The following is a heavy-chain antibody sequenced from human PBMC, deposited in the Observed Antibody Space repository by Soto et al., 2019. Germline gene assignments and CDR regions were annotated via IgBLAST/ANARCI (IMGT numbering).Heavy chain of an antibody. CDR3: ARANDYGGNSAWYFDL. CDR2: INPNSGGT. CDR1: GYTFTGYY. J-gene: IGHJ2*01. V-gene: IGHV1-2*04. D-gene: IGHD4-17*01. Sequence: QVQLVQSGAEVKKPGASVKVSCKASGYTFTGYYMHWVRQAPGQGLEWMGWINPNSGGTNYAQKFQGWVTMTRDASISTAYMELSRLRSDDTAVYYCARANDYGGNSAWYFDLWGRGTLVTVSS.